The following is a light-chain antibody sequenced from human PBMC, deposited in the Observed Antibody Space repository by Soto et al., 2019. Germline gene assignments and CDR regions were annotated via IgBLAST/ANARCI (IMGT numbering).Light chain of an antibody. Sequence: QSALTQPPSASGIPGQKVTISCSGSSSNIGDNYVYWHQQLPGTAPKLLIYRNNQRPSGVPDRFSGSKSGTSASLAISGLRSEDEADYYCAAWDDSLSGYVFGPGTKVTVL. J-gene: IGLJ1*01. V-gene: IGLV1-47*01. CDR1: SSNIGDNY. CDR3: AAWDDSLSGYV. CDR2: RNN.